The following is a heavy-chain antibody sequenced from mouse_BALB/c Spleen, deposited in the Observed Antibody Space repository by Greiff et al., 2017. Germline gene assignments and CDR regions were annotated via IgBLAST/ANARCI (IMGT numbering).Heavy chain of an antibody. CDR2: ISSGGSYT. D-gene: IGHD1-2*01. Sequence: DVTLVESGGDLVKPGGSLKLSCAASGFTFSSYGMSWVRQTPDKRLEWVATISSGGSYTYYPDSVKGRFTISRDNAKNTLYLQMSSLKSEDTAMYYCARRDYYGSYWYFDVWGAGTTVTVSS. J-gene: IGHJ1*01. CDR3: ARRDYYGSYWYFDV. V-gene: IGHV5-6*02. CDR1: GFTFSSYG.